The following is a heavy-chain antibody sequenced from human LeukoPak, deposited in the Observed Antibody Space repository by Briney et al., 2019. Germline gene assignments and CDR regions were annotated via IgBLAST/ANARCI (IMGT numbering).Heavy chain of an antibody. D-gene: IGHD4-23*01. CDR1: GFTFSTYW. J-gene: IGHJ4*02. Sequence: PGGSLRLSCEASGFTFSTYWMSWVRQAPGKGLEWVANTKQDGSEKYYVDSVKGRFTTSRDNAKNSLYLQMNSLRAEDTAMYYCARDSAGNDYWGQGTLVTVSS. CDR2: TKQDGSEK. CDR3: ARDSAGNDY. V-gene: IGHV3-7*01.